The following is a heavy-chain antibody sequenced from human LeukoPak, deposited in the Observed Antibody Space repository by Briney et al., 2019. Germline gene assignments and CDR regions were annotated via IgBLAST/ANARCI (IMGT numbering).Heavy chain of an antibody. V-gene: IGHV1-18*04. D-gene: IGHD3-22*01. CDR1: GYTFTSYY. CDR2: ISAYNGNT. Sequence: ASVKVSCKASGYTFTSYYMHWVRQAPGQGLEWMGWISAYNGNTNYAQKLQGRVTMTTDTSTSTAYMELRSLRSDDTAVYYCARDGVPGSGYYLTYYYYYMDVWGKGTTVTISS. CDR3: ARDGVPGSGYYLTYYYYYMDV. J-gene: IGHJ6*03.